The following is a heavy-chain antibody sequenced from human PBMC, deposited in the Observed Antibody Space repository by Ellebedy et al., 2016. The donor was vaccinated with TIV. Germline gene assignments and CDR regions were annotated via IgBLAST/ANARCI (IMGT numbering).Heavy chain of an antibody. CDR3: ARLRSGDGPNY. CDR1: GFTFSSYS. Sequence: GGSLRLSXAASGFTFSSYSMNWVRQAPGKGLEWVSYISSSSSTIYYADSVKGRFTISRDNAKNSLYLQMNSLKTEDTAVYYCARLRSGDGPNYWGQGTLVTVSS. CDR2: ISSSSSTI. D-gene: IGHD7-27*01. J-gene: IGHJ4*02. V-gene: IGHV3-48*01.